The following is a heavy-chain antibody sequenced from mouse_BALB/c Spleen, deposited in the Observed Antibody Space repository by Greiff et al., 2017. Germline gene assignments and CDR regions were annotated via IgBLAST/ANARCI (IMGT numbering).Heavy chain of an antibody. Sequence: QVQLKESGPGLVAPSQSLSITCTVSGFSLTGYGVNWVRQPPGKGLEWLGMIWGDGSTDYNSALESRLSISKDNSKSQVFLKMNSLQTDDTARYYCARDDGYYFYAMDYWGQGTSVTVSS. CDR1: GFSLTGYG. V-gene: IGHV2-6-7*01. J-gene: IGHJ4*01. CDR2: IWGDGST. CDR3: ARDDGYYFYAMDY. D-gene: IGHD2-3*01.